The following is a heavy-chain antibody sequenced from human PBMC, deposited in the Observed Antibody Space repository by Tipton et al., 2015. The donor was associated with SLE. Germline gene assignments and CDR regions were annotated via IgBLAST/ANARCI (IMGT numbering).Heavy chain of an antibody. CDR3: ARGGVGGYDYFDY. J-gene: IGHJ4*02. Sequence: TLSLTCTVSGGSINSYYWSWIRQHPGKGLEWIGHIHHSGSTSYNPTLRSRVTISVDTSKNQFSLMLSSVTAADTAVYYCARGGVGGYDYFDYWGRGTLVTVSS. V-gene: IGHV4-31*03. CDR2: IHHSGST. D-gene: IGHD5-12*01. CDR1: GGSINSYY.